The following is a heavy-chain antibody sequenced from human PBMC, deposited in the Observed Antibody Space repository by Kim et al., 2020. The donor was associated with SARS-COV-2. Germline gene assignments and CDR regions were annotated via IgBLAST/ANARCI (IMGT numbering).Heavy chain of an antibody. D-gene: IGHD2-15*01. CDR3: AKEAHCSGGSCYGWFDP. Sequence: GGSLRLSCAASGFTFSSYAMSWVRQAPGKGLEWVSAISGSGGSTYYADSVKGRFTISRDNSKNTLYLQMNSLRAEDTAVYYCAKEAHCSGGSCYGWFDPWGQGTLVTVSS. J-gene: IGHJ5*02. CDR2: ISGSGGST. CDR1: GFTFSSYA. V-gene: IGHV3-23*01.